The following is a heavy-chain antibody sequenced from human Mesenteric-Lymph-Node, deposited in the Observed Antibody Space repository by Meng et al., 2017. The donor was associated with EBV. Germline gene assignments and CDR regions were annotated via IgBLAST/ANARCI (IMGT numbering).Heavy chain of an antibody. CDR1: GGTITSNSFN. CDR3: ARDFAGYGDYFLP. Sequence: GQRRVKPSAPFTLTCTVSGGTITSNSFNWGWIPPPPGMGRVWFGNTNSSSSTYSNPSIRRCVSILDDTFNTQYLQIISFVTDDATVVYYSARDFAGYGDYFLPWGQGTLVTVSS. CDR2: TNSSSST. V-gene: IGHV4-39*06. J-gene: IGHJ5*02. D-gene: IGHD4-17*01.